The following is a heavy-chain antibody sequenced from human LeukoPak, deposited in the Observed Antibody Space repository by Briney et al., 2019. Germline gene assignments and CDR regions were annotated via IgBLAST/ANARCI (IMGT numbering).Heavy chain of an antibody. D-gene: IGHD4-17*01. CDR1: GYTFTSYY. CDR3: ARSSTVTWAGY. V-gene: IGHV1-46*01. CDR2: INPSGGST. Sequence: GASVNVSCKASGYTFTSYYMHWVRQAPGQGLEWMGIINPSGGSTSYAQKFQGRVTMTRDTSTSTVYMELSSLRSEDTAVYYCARSSTVTWAGYWGQGTLVTVSS. J-gene: IGHJ4*02.